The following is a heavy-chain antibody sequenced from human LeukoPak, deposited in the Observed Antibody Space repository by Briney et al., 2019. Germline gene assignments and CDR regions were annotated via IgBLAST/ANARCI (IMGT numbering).Heavy chain of an antibody. J-gene: IGHJ4*02. Sequence: PGGSLRLSCAASGFTFSNYWMHWVRQAPGKGLVWVGHIESDGSSTNYAESVKGRFTISRDNAKITLYPQMNSLRAEDTAVYFCASMRYCDDKNCYRVFGYWGQGPLVSVSS. D-gene: IGHD2-15*01. CDR2: IESDGSST. CDR3: ASMRYCDDKNCYRVFGY. V-gene: IGHV3-74*01. CDR1: GFTFSNYW.